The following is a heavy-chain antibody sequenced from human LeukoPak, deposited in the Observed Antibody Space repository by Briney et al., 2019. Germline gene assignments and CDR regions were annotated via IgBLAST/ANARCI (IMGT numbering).Heavy chain of an antibody. CDR2: INHSGST. CDR3: ARGSTSRNYYYYYMDV. V-gene: IGHV4-34*01. Sequence: SETLSLTCAVYGGSFSGYYWSWIRQPPGKGLEWIGEINHSGSTNYNPSLKSRVTISADTSKNQFSLELRSVTAADTAVYYCARGSTSRNYYYYYMDVWGKGTTVTISS. CDR1: GGSFSGYY. D-gene: IGHD2-2*01. J-gene: IGHJ6*03.